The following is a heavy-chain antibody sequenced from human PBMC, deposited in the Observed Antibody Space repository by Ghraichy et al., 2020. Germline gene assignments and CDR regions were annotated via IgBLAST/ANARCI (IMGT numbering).Heavy chain of an antibody. CDR1: GYTLTSYA. Sequence: ASVKVSCKASGYTLTSYAMHWVRQAPGQRLEWMGWINAGNGNTKYSQKFQGRVTITRDTSASTAYMELSSLRSEDTAVYYCARSLGYCSNTNCRPYDYWGQGTLVTVSS. CDR2: INAGNGNT. CDR3: ARSLGYCSNTNCRPYDY. V-gene: IGHV1-3*01. D-gene: IGHD2-2*01. J-gene: IGHJ4*02.